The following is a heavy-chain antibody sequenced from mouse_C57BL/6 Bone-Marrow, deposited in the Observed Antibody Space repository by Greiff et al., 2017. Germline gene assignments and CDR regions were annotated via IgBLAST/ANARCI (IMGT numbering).Heavy chain of an antibody. V-gene: IGHV5-9-1*02. Sequence: EVMLVESGEGLVKPGGSLKLSCAASGFTFSGYAMSWVRQTPEKRLEWVAYISSGGDYIYYADTVKGRFTISRDNARNTLYLHMSSLKSEDTAMYYCTRGGVYDVDAMDYWGQGTSVTVSS. CDR1: GFTFSGYA. CDR2: ISSGGDYI. CDR3: TRGGVYDVDAMDY. D-gene: IGHD2-12*01. J-gene: IGHJ4*01.